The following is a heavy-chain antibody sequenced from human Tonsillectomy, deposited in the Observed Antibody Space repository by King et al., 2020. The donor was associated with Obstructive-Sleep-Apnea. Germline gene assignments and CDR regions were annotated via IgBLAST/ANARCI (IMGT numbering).Heavy chain of an antibody. CDR2: MYYSGST. J-gene: IGHJ6*02. CDR3: ARQFRGINEPYYYYGMDV. D-gene: IGHD3-10*01. CDR1: GGSIRSSFNY. V-gene: IGHV4-39*01. Sequence: QLQLQESGPGLVEPSETLSLTCTVSGGSIRSSFNYWGWVRQPPGKGLEWIGSMYYSGSTYYNPSLKSRVTLSVDTSKNQFSLKLSSVTAADTAKYYCARQFRGINEPYYYYGMDVWGQGTTVTVSS.